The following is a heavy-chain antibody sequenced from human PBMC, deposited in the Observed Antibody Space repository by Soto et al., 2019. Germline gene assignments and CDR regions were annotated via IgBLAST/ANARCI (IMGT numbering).Heavy chain of an antibody. Sequence: QVQLVESGGGVVQPGRSLRLSCAASGFTFSSYAMHWVRQAPGKGLEWVAVISYDGSNKYYADSVKGRFTISRDNXXNTLYLQMNSLRAEDTAVYYCARGGVTAINWYFDLWGRGTLVTVSS. J-gene: IGHJ2*01. CDR3: ARGGVTAINWYFDL. CDR2: ISYDGSNK. V-gene: IGHV3-30-3*01. CDR1: GFTFSSYA. D-gene: IGHD2-21*02.